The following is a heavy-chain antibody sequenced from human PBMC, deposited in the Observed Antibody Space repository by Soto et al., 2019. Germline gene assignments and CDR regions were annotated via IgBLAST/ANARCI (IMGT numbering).Heavy chain of an antibody. V-gene: IGHV4-59*01. J-gene: IGHJ5*02. CDR1: GGSISGYY. CDR3: GRSVFP. Sequence: SETLSLTCTVSGGSISGYYWSWIRQPPGKRLEWIGYINYFGSTNYNPSLKSRVTISVDTSREQFSLRLDSVTAADTAVYYCGRSVFPWGQGTLVTVSS. CDR2: INYFGST.